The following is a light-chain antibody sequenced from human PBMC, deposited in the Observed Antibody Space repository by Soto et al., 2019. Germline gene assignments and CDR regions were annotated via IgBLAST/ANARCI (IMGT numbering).Light chain of an antibody. CDR1: QSVDKY. CDR3: QQHTNWPLT. V-gene: IGKV3-11*01. CDR2: DAS. Sequence: EIVLTQSPATLSFSPGERATLSCRASQSVDKYLVWYQQKPGQAPRLLIYDASSSATGIPARFIGSGSGTDFSLTITSLEPEDFAFYYCQQHTNWPLTFGGGTKLEIK. J-gene: IGKJ4*01.